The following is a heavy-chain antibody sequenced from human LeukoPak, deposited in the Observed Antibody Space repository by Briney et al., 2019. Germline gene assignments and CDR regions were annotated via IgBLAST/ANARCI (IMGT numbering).Heavy chain of an antibody. CDR3: AKDRRGMGGRPIDY. V-gene: IGHV3-30*18. CDR1: GFTFSSYG. D-gene: IGHD3-16*01. J-gene: IGHJ4*02. Sequence: PGGSLRLSCAASGFTFSSYGMHWVRQAPGKGLEWVAVISYDGSNKYYADSVKGRFTISRDNSKNTLYLQMNSLRAEDMAVYYCAKDRRGMGGRPIDYWGQGTLVTVSS. CDR2: ISYDGSNK.